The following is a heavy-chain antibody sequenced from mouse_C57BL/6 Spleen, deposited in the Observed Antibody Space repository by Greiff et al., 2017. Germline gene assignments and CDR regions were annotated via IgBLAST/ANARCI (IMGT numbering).Heavy chain of an antibody. Sequence: EVQLQQSGAELVRPGASVKLSCTASGFNIKDDYMHWVKQRPEQGLEWIGWIDPENGDTEYASKFQGKATITADTSSNTAYLQLSSLTSEDTAVYYCTRGLRRTYWYFDVWGTGTTVTVSS. J-gene: IGHJ1*03. V-gene: IGHV14-4*01. CDR1: GFNIKDDY. CDR2: IDPENGDT. CDR3: TRGLRRTYWYFDV. D-gene: IGHD2-2*01.